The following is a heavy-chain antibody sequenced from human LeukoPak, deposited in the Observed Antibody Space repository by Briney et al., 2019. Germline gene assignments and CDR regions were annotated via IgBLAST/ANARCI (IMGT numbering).Heavy chain of an antibody. D-gene: IGHD3-10*01. CDR3: TTLHSNYYGSGSYYMEFYYYYGMDV. V-gene: IGHV3-15*01. CDR2: IKSKTDGGTT. Sequence: GGSLRLSCAASGFTFSNAWMSWVRQAPGKGLEWVGRIKSKTDGGTTDYAAPVKGRFTISRDDSKNTLYLQMNSLKTEDTAVYYCTTLHSNYYGSGSYYMEFYYYYGMDVWGQGTTVTVSS. CDR1: GFTFSNAW. J-gene: IGHJ6*02.